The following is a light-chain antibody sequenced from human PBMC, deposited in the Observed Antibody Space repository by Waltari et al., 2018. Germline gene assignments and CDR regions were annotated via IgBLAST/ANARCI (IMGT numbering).Light chain of an antibody. CDR3: GTWDGSLGAVV. Sequence: QSVLTQPPSVSAAPGQKVTIPCSGSSSNIGNYFVSWYQQVPGTAPKLVIYDNHKRPPGLPARFSGSKSGTSATLDISGLQTGDEADYYCGTWDGSLGAVVVGGGTKLAVL. CDR1: SSNIGNYF. J-gene: IGLJ2*01. CDR2: DNH. V-gene: IGLV1-51*01.